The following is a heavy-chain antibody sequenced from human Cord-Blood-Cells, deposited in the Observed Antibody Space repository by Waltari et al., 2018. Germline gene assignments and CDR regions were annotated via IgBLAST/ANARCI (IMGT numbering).Heavy chain of an antibody. CDR3: ARVCSSTSCYAFDI. D-gene: IGHD2-2*01. CDR1: GYTFTSYD. J-gene: IGHJ3*02. CDR2: INPHSGNT. Sequence: QVQLVQSGAEVKKPGASVKVSCKASGYTFTSYDINWVRQATGQGLEWMGWINPHSGNTGYAQKFQGRVTITRNTSISTAYMELSSLRSEDTAVYYCARVCSSTSCYAFDIWGQGTMVTVSS. V-gene: IGHV1-8*03.